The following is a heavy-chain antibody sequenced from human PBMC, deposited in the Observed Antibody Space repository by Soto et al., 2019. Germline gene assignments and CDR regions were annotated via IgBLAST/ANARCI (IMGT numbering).Heavy chain of an antibody. J-gene: IGHJ4*02. CDR2: IKQDGSEK. CDR1: GFTFSSYW. D-gene: IGHD6-6*01. Sequence: PGGSLRLSCAASGFTFSSYWMSWVRQAPGKGLEWVANIKQDGSEKYYVDSVKGRFTISRDNAKNSLYLQMNSLRAEDTAVYYCARVPEAGRPLFDYWGQGALVTVSS. CDR3: ARVPEAGRPLFDY. V-gene: IGHV3-7*01.